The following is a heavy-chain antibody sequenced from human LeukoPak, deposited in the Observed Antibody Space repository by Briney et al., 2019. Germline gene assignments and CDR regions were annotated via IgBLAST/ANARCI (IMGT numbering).Heavy chain of an antibody. J-gene: IGHJ4*02. D-gene: IGHD6-13*01. V-gene: IGHV1-3*01. Sequence: ASVKVSCKASGYTFTTYALHWVRQAPGQRLEWMGWINAGNGNTKYSQKFQARVTVTRDTSASTAYMELSSLRSEDTAVYYCARDPIGSRWPYYFDYWGQGTLVTVS. CDR3: ARDPIGSRWPYYFDY. CDR1: GYTFTTYA. CDR2: INAGNGNT.